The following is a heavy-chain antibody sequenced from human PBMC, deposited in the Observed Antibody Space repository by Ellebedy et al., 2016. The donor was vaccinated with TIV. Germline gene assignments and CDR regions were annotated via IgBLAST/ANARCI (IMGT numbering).Heavy chain of an antibody. V-gene: IGHV4-59*12. CDR3: ARGRIQLDY. CDR1: GGSIFSYY. CDR2: INDSGNT. J-gene: IGHJ4*02. Sequence: MPSETLSLTCTVSGGSIFSYYWSWIRQPPGKGLEWIGEINDSGNTNYKPSLKSRVTISADTSKNQFSLQLTSVTAADTAVYYCARGRIQLDYWGQGTLVTVSS.